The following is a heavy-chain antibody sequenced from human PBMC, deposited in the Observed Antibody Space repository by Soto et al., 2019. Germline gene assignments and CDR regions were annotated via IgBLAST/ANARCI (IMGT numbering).Heavy chain of an antibody. CDR1: GGSISSSNW. CDR3: ARDRTDDILTGYPLLDYYGMDV. D-gene: IGHD3-9*01. Sequence: SETLSLTCAVSGGSISSSNWWSWVRQPPGKGLEWIGEIYHSGSTNYNPSLKSRVTISVDKSKSQFSLKLSSVTAADTAVYYCARDRTDDILTGYPLLDYYGMDVWGQGTTVTVSS. J-gene: IGHJ6*02. V-gene: IGHV4-4*02. CDR2: IYHSGST.